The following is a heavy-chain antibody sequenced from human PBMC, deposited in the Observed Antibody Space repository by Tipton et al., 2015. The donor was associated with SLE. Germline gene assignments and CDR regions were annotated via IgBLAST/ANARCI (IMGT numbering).Heavy chain of an antibody. D-gene: IGHD3-22*01. V-gene: IGHV3-9*01. J-gene: IGHJ4*02. CDR1: GFTFDDYA. CDR3: ARGLSNSGYPDY. Sequence: RSLRLSCAASGFTFDDYAMHWVRQAPGKGLEWVSGITWNSDRIGYADSVKGRFTISRDNAKNSLYLQMNSLRAEDTAMYYCARGLSNSGYPDYWGQGTLVTVSS. CDR2: ITWNSDRI.